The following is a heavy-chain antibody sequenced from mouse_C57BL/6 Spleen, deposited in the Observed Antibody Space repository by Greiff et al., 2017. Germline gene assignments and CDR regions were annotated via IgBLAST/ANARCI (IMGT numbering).Heavy chain of an antibody. CDR3: TRSSKTGTSSYYYAMDY. CDR2: IDPETGGT. Sequence: QVQLKESGAELVRPGASVTLSCKASGYTFTDYEMHWVKQTPVHGLEWIGAIDPETGGTAYNQKFKGKAILTADKSSSTAYMELRSLTSEDSAVYYCTRSSKTGTSSYYYAMDYWGQGTSVTVSS. D-gene: IGHD4-1*01. CDR1: GYTFTDYE. V-gene: IGHV1-15*01. J-gene: IGHJ4*01.